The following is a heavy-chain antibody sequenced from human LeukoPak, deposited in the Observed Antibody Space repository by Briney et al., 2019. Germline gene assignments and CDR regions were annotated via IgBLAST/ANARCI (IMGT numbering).Heavy chain of an antibody. V-gene: IGHV4-59*01. CDR3: ARSYVDTAMATAY. CDR2: IYYSGST. CDR1: GGSISSYY. J-gene: IGHJ4*02. D-gene: IGHD5-18*01. Sequence: PSETLSLTCTVSGGSISSYYWSWIRQPPGKGLEWIGYIYYSGSTNYNPSLKSRVTISVDTSKNQFSLKLSSVTAADTAVYYCARSYVDTAMATAYWGQGTLVTVSS.